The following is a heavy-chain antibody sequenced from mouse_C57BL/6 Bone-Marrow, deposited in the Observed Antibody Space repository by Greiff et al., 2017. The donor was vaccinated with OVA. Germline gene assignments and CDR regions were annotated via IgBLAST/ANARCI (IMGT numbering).Heavy chain of an antibody. CDR1: GYAFSSSW. J-gene: IGHJ1*03. CDR2: IYPGDGDT. Sequence: VQLQQSGPELVKPGASVKISCKASGYAFSSSWMNWVKQRPGKGLEWIGRIYPGDGDTNYNGKFKGKATLTADKSSSTAYMQLSSLTSEDSAVYFCARDGSSYWYFDVWGTGTTGTVSS. V-gene: IGHV1-82*01. CDR3: ARDGSSYWYFDV. D-gene: IGHD1-1*01.